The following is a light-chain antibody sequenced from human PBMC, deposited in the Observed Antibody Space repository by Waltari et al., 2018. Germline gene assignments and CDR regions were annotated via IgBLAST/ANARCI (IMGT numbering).Light chain of an antibody. CDR2: EAV. CDR1: STHLASHYL. V-gene: IGLV2-23*01. CDR3: CSYTGSSTSYV. J-gene: IGLJ1*01. Sequence: SALAQPASVSGSPGQSITISCTGASTHLASHYLFSWYQHHPDKVPKLIVYEAVKRPSGVSDRFSGAKSGATASLTISGLQTADEANYYCCSYTGSSTSYVCGSGTTVTVL.